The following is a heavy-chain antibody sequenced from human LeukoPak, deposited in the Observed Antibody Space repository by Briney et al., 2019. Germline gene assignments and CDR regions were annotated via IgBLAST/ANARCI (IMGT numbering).Heavy chain of an antibody. Sequence: SVKVSCKASGGTFSSYAISWVRQAPGQGLEWMGGIIPIFGTANYAQKFQGRVTITTDESTSTAYTELSSLRSEDTAVYYCARGGDPGDRYYFDYWGQGTLVTVSS. V-gene: IGHV1-69*05. CDR3: ARGGDPGDRYYFDY. J-gene: IGHJ4*02. CDR1: GGTFSSYA. CDR2: IIPIFGTA. D-gene: IGHD7-27*01.